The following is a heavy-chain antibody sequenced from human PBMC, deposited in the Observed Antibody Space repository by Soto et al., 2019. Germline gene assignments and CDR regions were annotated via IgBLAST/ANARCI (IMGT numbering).Heavy chain of an antibody. Sequence: QVQLQESGPGLVKPSETLSLTCAVSGASIRSDYWSWIRQIPGRGLEWIGYIYDSERTNYNPSLRSRGTISADTSKNQFSLRVRSVTAADTAVYYCARQWDYWGQGILVTVSS. V-gene: IGHV4-59*08. CDR1: GASIRSDY. CDR3: ARQWDY. J-gene: IGHJ4*02. CDR2: IYDSERT.